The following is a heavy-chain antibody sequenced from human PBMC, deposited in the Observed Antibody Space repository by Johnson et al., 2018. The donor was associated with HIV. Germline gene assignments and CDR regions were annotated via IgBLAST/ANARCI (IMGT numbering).Heavy chain of an antibody. V-gene: IGHV3-11*01. J-gene: IGHJ3*02. CDR1: GFTFSDYY. CDR3: ARDVREYSSSFDAFDI. Sequence: QVQLVESGGGLVKPGGSLRLSCAASGFTFSDYYMSWIRQAPGKGLEWVSYISSSGSTIYYADSVKGRFTISRDNAKNSLYLQMNSLRAEDTALYYCARDVREYSSSFDAFDIWGQGTMVTVSS. CDR2: ISSSGSTI. D-gene: IGHD6-6*01.